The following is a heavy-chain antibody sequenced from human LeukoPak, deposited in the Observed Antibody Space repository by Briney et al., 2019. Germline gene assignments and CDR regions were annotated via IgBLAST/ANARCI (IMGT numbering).Heavy chain of an antibody. CDR2: INPSGGST. Sequence: ASVNVSCQASGYTFTSYYMHWVRQAPGQGLEGMGLINPSGGSTSYAQRFQGRVTITIDRSTSTVYMELSSLRSEDTDGCLLARFMDGSGSPLDYWGQGTLVTVSS. V-gene: IGHV1-46*01. CDR3: ARFMDGSGSPLDY. CDR1: GYTFTSYY. D-gene: IGHD3-10*01. J-gene: IGHJ4*02.